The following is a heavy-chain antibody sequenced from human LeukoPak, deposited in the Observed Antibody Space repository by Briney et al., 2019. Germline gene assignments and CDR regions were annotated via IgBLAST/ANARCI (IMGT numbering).Heavy chain of an antibody. CDR3: ASGGNGPDAFDI. CDR1: GGTFSSYA. CDR2: IIPIFGTA. J-gene: IGHJ3*02. Sequence: VASVKVSCKASGGTFSSYAISWVRQAPGQGLEWMGGIIPIFGTANYAQKFQGRVTITADESTSTAYMELSSLRSEDTAVYCCASGGNGPDAFDIWGQGTMVTVSS. D-gene: IGHD4-23*01. V-gene: IGHV1-69*13.